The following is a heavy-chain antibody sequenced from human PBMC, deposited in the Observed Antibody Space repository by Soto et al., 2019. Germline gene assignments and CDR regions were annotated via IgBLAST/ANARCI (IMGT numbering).Heavy chain of an antibody. CDR2: INHSGST. CDR3: ARVYSGYDSMDV. CDR1: GGSFSGYY. Sequence: SETLSLTCAVYGGSFSGYYWSWIRQPPGKGLEWIGEINHSGSTNYNPSLKSRVTISVDTSKNQFSLKLSSVTAADTAVYYCARVYSGYDSMDVWGQGTTVTVSS. D-gene: IGHD5-12*01. J-gene: IGHJ6*02. V-gene: IGHV4-34*01.